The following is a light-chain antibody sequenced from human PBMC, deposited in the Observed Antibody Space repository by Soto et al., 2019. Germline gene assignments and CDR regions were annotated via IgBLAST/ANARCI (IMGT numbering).Light chain of an antibody. Sequence: EIVLTQSPGTLSLSPGETATLSCRASQSVSSTYLAWYQHKLGQAPRLLIYGASSKASGIPARFSGSGSGTDFTLTIGRLEHEDFAVYYCQQYGSSPRSFGQGTKVEVK. J-gene: IGKJ1*01. CDR1: QSVSSTY. V-gene: IGKV3-20*01. CDR3: QQYGSSPRS. CDR2: GAS.